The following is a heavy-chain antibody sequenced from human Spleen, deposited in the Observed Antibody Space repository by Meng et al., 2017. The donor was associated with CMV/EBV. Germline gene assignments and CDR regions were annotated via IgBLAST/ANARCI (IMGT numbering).Heavy chain of an antibody. CDR1: GFSFSTYG. D-gene: IGHD1-26*01. V-gene: IGHV3-30*02. J-gene: IGHJ2*01. CDR2: IRHDGSKE. CDR3: AKDRAGSYSLDWYFDL. Sequence: GESLKISCAASGFSFSTYGMHWVRQAPGKGLEWVAFIRHDGSKEYYADSMKGRFTISRDNSKNTVYLQMSSLRAEDTAVYYCAKDRAGSYSLDWYFDLWGRGTLVTVSS.